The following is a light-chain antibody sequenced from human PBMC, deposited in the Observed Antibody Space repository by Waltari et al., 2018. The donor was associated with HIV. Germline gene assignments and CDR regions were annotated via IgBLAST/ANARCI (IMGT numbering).Light chain of an antibody. Sequence: DIQMTQSPSTLSASVGDRVTITCRASQVISSWLAWYQQKPGKAPKLLIYKASSLESGFPSRFSGSGSGTEFTLTISSLQPDDFATYFCQHPGTFGQGTKVEIK. CDR3: QHPGT. CDR2: KAS. J-gene: IGKJ1*01. CDR1: QVISSW. V-gene: IGKV1-5*03.